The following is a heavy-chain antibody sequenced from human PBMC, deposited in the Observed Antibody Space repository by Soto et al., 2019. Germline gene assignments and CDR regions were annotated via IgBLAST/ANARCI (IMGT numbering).Heavy chain of an antibody. Sequence: QVQLQESGPGLVKPSGTLSLTCAVSSGSISSSNWWSWVRQPPGKGLEWIGEIYHSGSTNYNPSLKSRVAISVDKSTNQFSLKLSSVTAADTAVYYCAGGITVAGPSRDGFDIWGQGTMVTVSS. CDR3: AGGITVAGPSRDGFDI. D-gene: IGHD6-19*01. J-gene: IGHJ3*02. CDR1: SGSISSSNW. V-gene: IGHV4-4*02. CDR2: IYHSGST.